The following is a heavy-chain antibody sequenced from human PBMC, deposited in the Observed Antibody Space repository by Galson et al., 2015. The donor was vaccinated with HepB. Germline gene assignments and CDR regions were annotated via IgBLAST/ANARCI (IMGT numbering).Heavy chain of an antibody. Sequence: SVKVSCRASGGTFSSYAISWVRQAPGQGLEWMGGIIPIFGTANYAQKFQGRVTITADESTSTAYMELSSLRSEDTAVYYCARGYGYSGYGGFFDYWGQGTLVTVSS. CDR1: GGTFSSYA. CDR3: ARGYGYSGYGGFFDY. V-gene: IGHV1-69*13. D-gene: IGHD5-12*01. J-gene: IGHJ4*02. CDR2: IIPIFGTA.